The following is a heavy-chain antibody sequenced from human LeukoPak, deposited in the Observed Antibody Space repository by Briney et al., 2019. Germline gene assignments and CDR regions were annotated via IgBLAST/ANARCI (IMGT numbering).Heavy chain of an antibody. CDR1: GFTFSSYG. CDR3: ARDPVNYYDSSGSGFCDY. CDR2: INSDGSST. V-gene: IGHV3-74*01. D-gene: IGHD3-22*01. J-gene: IGHJ4*02. Sequence: GGSLRLSCAASGFTFSSYGMHWVRQAPGKGLVWVSRINSDGSSTSYADSVKGRFTISRDNAKNTLYLQMNSLRAEDTAVYYCARDPVNYYDSSGSGFCDYWGQGTLVTVSS.